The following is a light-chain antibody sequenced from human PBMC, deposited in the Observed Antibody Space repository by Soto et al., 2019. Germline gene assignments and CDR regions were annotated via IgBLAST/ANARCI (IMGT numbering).Light chain of an antibody. V-gene: IGKV1-39*01. CDR3: QQYGSSPPIT. Sequence: DIHMTQSPSSLSASVGDRFTITCLASQSISSYLNWYQQKPGKAPKILISDASSLQSGVPLRFSGSGSGTDFTLTISRLEPEDFAVYYCQQYGSSPPITFGQGTKVDIK. CDR1: QSISSY. J-gene: IGKJ1*01. CDR2: DAS.